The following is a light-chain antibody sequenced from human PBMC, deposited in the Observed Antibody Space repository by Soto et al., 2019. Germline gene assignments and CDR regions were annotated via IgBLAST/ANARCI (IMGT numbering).Light chain of an antibody. J-gene: IGKJ3*01. CDR2: GAS. V-gene: IGKV3-15*01. CDR3: QQYNNWPPLA. CDR1: QSVSSN. Sequence: EIVMTQSPATLSVSPGERATLSCRASQSVSSNLAWYQQKPGQAPRLLIYGASTRATGIPARFSGSGSGTEFTLTISSLQSEDVAVDYCQQYNNWPPLAFGPGTKVDIK.